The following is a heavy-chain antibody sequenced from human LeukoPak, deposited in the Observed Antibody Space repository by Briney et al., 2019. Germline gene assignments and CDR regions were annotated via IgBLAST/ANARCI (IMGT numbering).Heavy chain of an antibody. CDR2: IYYSGST. CDR1: GGSISSSSYY. CDR3: ARHVRNYGSGSYYNEFFDY. Sequence: PSETLSLTCTVSGGSISSSSYYWGWIRQPPGKGLEWIGSIYYSGSTYYNPSLKSRVTISVDTSKNQFSLKLSSVTAADTAVYYCARHVRNYGSGSYYNEFFDYWGQGTLVTVSS. D-gene: IGHD3-10*01. V-gene: IGHV4-39*01. J-gene: IGHJ4*02.